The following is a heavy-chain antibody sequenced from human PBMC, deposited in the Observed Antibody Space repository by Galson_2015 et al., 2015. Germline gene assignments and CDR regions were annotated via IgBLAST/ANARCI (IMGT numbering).Heavy chain of an antibody. CDR3: SRGGSSSQDH. Sequence: CAISGDSVSNNSAAWNWIRQSPSRGLEWLGRTYYRSKWYNDYAVSVKSRMTINPDTSKNQFSLQLNSVTPDDTAVYYYSRGGSSSQDHWGQGTLVTVSS. D-gene: IGHD6-13*01. CDR1: GDSVSNNSAA. J-gene: IGHJ4*02. V-gene: IGHV6-1*01. CDR2: TYYRSKWYN.